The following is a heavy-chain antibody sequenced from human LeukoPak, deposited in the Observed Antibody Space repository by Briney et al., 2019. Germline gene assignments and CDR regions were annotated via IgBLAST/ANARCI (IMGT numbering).Heavy chain of an antibody. D-gene: IGHD2-15*01. CDR2: ISGSGGST. Sequence: GGSLRLSCAASGFTFSSYGMSWVRQAPGKGLEWVSAISGSGGSTYYADSVKGRFTISRDNSKNTLYLQMNSLRAEDTAVYYCAKLASPGYCSGGTCLFDFWGQGTLVTVSS. V-gene: IGHV3-23*01. CDR3: AKLASPGYCSGGTCLFDF. CDR1: GFTFSSYG. J-gene: IGHJ4*02.